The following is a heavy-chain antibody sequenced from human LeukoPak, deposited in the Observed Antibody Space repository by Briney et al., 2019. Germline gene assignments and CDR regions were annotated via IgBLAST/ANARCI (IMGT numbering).Heavy chain of an antibody. Sequence: SETLSLTCSVSGASISSRSYNWAWLRQPPGKGLEWIGTMSYSGDTYHNPSLRSRVTISGDTSKNQFSLKLTSVTAADTAVYYCARDPPAAAGDYWGQGTLVTVSS. CDR3: ARDPPAAAGDY. J-gene: IGHJ4*02. CDR2: MSYSGDT. V-gene: IGHV4-39*07. D-gene: IGHD6-13*01. CDR1: GASISSRSYN.